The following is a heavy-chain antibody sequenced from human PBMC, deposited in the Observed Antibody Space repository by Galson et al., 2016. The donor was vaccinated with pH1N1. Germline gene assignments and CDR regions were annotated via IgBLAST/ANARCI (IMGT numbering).Heavy chain of an antibody. V-gene: IGHV4-4*07. CDR1: HGSINLYY. Sequence: LSLTCPVSHGSINLYYWSWIRQSAGRGLEWIGRIYTSGSTNYNPSLNSRVTMSVDSSKNQFSLRLTSVTAADTGVYFCASSPIASGGDYYFDYWGQGILVAVSS. J-gene: IGHJ4*02. CDR2: IYTSGST. D-gene: IGHD2-21*01. CDR3: ASSPIASGGDYYFDY.